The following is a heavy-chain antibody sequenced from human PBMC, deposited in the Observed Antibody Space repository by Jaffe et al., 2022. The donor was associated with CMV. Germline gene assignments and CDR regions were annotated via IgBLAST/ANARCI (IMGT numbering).Heavy chain of an antibody. CDR1: GDIFSSYT. D-gene: IGHD3-22*01. J-gene: IGHJ4*02. CDR2: INSAYGTS. V-gene: IGHV1-69*06. CDR3: ARSDDSSGYPYYLEY. Sequence: GQLVQSGAEVKKPGSSAKVSCKASGDIFSSYTISWVRQAPGQGLEWMGAINSAYGTSSYAQKFQGRVTITADTSTRTAYMELSSLRSEDTAVYFCARSDDSSGYPYYLEYWGQGTLVTVSS.